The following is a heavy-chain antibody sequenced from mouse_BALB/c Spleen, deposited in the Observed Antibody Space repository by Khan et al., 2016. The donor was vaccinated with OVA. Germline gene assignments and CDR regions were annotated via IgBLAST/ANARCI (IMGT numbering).Heavy chain of an antibody. Sequence: QVQLQQSGAELARPGASVKMSCKASGYTFTSYTVHWVRQRPGQALEWIGHINPNNDYTNYNQNFKDQATLIVDKSSSTAYMQLSSLTSEDSAVYYCVREGAYYRSDGWFAYWGQGTLVTVSA. CDR1: GYTFTSYT. CDR2: INPNNDYT. V-gene: IGHV1-4*01. D-gene: IGHD2-14*01. CDR3: VREGAYYRSDGWFAY. J-gene: IGHJ3*01.